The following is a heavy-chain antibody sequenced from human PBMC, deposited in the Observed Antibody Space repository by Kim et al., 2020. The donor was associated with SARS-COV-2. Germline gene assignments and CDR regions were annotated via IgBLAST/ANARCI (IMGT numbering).Heavy chain of an antibody. J-gene: IGHJ4*02. D-gene: IGHD3-22*01. CDR3: ARDLLYYYDSSGYYGKEYYFDS. CDR2: INAGNGNT. V-gene: IGHV1-3*01. CDR1: GYTFTGYS. Sequence: ASVKVSCKASGYTFTGYSMHWVRQAPGQRLEWMGWINAGNGNTKYAQKFQGRVTITGDTSATTAYMELSSLRSEDTAVYYCARDLLYYYDSSGYYGKEYYFDSWGQGTLVTVSS.